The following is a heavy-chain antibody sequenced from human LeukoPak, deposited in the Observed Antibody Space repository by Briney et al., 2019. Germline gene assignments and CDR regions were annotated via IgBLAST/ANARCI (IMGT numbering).Heavy chain of an antibody. CDR1: GFTFSSYA. CDR3: ARDSYGSGSYYRIDY. J-gene: IGHJ4*02. V-gene: IGHV3-30-3*01. D-gene: IGHD3-10*01. CDR2: ISYDGSNK. Sequence: GGSLRLSCAASGFTFSSYAMHWVRQAPGKGLEWVAVISYDGSNKYYADSVKGRFTISRDNSKNTLYLQMNSLRAEDTAVYYCARDSYGSGSYYRIDYWGQGTLVTVSS.